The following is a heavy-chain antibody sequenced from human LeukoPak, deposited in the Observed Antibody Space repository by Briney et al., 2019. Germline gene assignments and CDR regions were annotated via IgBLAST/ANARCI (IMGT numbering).Heavy chain of an antibody. D-gene: IGHD3-22*01. CDR3: AKMLLIYYDSSGGAFDI. V-gene: IGHV3-23*01. J-gene: IGHJ3*02. Sequence: GGSLRPSCAASGFTFSSYGMSWVRQAPGKGLEWVSAISGSGGSTYYADSVKGRFTISRDNSKNTLYLQMNSLRAEDTAVYYCAKMLLIYYDSSGGAFDIWGQGTMVTISS. CDR1: GFTFSSYG. CDR2: ISGSGGST.